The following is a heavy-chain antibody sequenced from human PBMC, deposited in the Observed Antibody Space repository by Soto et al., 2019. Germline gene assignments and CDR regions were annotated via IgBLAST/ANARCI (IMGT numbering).Heavy chain of an antibody. V-gene: IGHV3-30-3*01. CDR3: ASDYYYQRAMDV. CDR2: ISYDGSHK. CDR1: GFTFSNFA. D-gene: IGHD1-26*01. J-gene: IGHJ6*02. Sequence: GSLRLSCAASGFTFSNFAMYWVRQAPGKGLEWVTVISYDGSHKYYADSVKGRFTISRDNSKNTLYLQMNNLRAEDSAVYFCASDYYYQRAMDVWGQGTTVTVSS.